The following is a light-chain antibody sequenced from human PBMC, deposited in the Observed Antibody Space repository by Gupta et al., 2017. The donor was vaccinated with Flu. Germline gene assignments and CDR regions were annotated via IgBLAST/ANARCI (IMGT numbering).Light chain of an antibody. V-gene: IGKV3-20*01. CDR1: QNVHGDF. CDR2: GTA. J-gene: IGKJ5*01. Sequence: ETVLTQSPGTLSSSPGERVTLSCRASQNVHGDFLVWYQQKPGQAPRLLIYGTAKSAAGITARFSGAGAVKEFTLTSNGRENEDCAVYYGQQDASSFPFGQGTRLEIK. CDR3: QQDASSFP.